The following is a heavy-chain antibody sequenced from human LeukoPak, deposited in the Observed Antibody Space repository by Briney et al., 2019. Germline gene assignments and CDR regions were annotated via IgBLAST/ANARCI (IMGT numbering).Heavy chain of an antibody. J-gene: IGHJ4*02. CDR3: ARAFLEWFNDY. Sequence: SQTLSLTCAVSGGSISSGGYSWSWIRQPPGRGLEWIGYIYHSGSTYYNPSLKSRVTISVDRSKNQFSLKLSSVTAADTAVYYCARAFLEWFNDYWGQGTLVTVSS. D-gene: IGHD3-3*01. CDR1: GGSISSGGYS. CDR2: IYHSGST. V-gene: IGHV4-30-2*01.